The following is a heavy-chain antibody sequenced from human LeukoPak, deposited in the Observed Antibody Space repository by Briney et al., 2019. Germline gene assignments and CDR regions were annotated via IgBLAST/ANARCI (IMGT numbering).Heavy chain of an antibody. CDR2: INPSGGST. D-gene: IGHD5-18*01. CDR1: GYTFTSYY. Sequence: GASVKVSCKASGYTFTSYYMHWVRQAPGQGLEWMGIINPSGGSTSYAQKFQGRVTMTRDTSTSTVYMELSSLRSEDTAVYYCARSPERGYSYGYYFDYWGQGTLVTVSS. CDR3: ARSPERGYSYGYYFDY. J-gene: IGHJ4*02. V-gene: IGHV1-46*01.